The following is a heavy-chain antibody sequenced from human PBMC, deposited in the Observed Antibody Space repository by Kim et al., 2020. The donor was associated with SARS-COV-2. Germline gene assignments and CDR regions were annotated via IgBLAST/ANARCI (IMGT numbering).Heavy chain of an antibody. V-gene: IGHV4-39*01. Sequence: SETLSLTCTVSGGSISSSSYYWGWIRQPPGKGLEWIGSIYYSGSTYYNPSLKSRVTISVDTSKNQFSLKLSSVTAADTAVYYCARPAGRPGRIDYWGQGTLVTVSS. CDR3: ARPAGRPGRIDY. CDR1: GGSISSSSYY. CDR2: IYYSGST. D-gene: IGHD3-10*01. J-gene: IGHJ4*02.